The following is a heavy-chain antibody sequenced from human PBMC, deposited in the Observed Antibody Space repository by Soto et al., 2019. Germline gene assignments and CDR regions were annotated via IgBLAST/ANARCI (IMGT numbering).Heavy chain of an antibody. D-gene: IGHD2-21*02. CDR2: ISGSSNTI. CDR1: GFTFKTFV. Sequence: PWGSLRLSCAASGFTFKTFVINWVRQAPGKGLEWVSYISGSSNTINFADSVRGRFTISRDNAKNSMYLQMNSLRDEDTAVYYCVRGTGVMTAFAYFDYWGQGTLVTVYS. J-gene: IGHJ4*02. CDR3: VRGTGVMTAFAYFDY. V-gene: IGHV3-48*02.